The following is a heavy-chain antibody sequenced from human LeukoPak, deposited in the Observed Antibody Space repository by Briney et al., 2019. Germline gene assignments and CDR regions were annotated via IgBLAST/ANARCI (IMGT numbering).Heavy chain of an antibody. D-gene: IGHD2-2*01. Sequence: GGSLRLSCAASGFTFSSYSMNWVRQAPGKGLEWVSSISSSSGYIYYADSVKGRFTISRDNAKNSLYLQMNSLRAEDTAVYYCARDWGGVRCSSTSCYLSWGQGTLVTVSS. J-gene: IGHJ4*02. CDR3: ARDWGGVRCSSTSCYLS. CDR2: ISSSSGYI. CDR1: GFTFSSYS. V-gene: IGHV3-21*01.